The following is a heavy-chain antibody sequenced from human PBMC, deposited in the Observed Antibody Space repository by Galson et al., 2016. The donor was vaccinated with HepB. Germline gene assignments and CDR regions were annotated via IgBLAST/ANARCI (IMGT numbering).Heavy chain of an antibody. Sequence: SETLSLTCAVSGGSINSDVWWSWVRQAPGKGLEWIGEIYNTGSTNYNPSLKTRFTMSLDKAKNQFSLKANSVTAADTAFYFCAGGKLATGRAPWGPGILVVVSS. J-gene: IGHJ5*02. CDR1: GGSINSDVW. CDR2: IYNTGST. V-gene: IGHV4-4*02. CDR3: AGGKLATGRAP. D-gene: IGHD1-26*01.